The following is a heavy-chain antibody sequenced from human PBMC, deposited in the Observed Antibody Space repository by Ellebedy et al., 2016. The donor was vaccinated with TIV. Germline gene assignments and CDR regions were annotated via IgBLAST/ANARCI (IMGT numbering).Heavy chain of an antibody. CDR1: GFTFDDYA. CDR3: AKDAGAARRSNFDY. J-gene: IGHJ4*02. CDR2: ISWNSGSI. Sequence: SLKISXAASGFTFDDYAMHWVRQAPGKGLEWVSGISWNSGSIGYADSVKGRFTISRDNAKNSLYLQMNSLRAEDTALYYCAKDAGAARRSNFDYWGQGTLVTVSS. V-gene: IGHV3-9*01. D-gene: IGHD6-6*01.